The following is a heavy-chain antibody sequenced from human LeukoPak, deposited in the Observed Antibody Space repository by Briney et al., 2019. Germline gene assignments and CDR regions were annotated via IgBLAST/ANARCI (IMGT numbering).Heavy chain of an antibody. CDR1: GFTFSSYD. J-gene: IGHJ3*02. CDR2: IGTAGDT. Sequence: GGSLRLFCAASGFTFSSYDMHWVRQATGKGLEWVSAIGTAGDTYYPGSVKGRFTISRENAKNSLYLQMNSLRAGDTAVYYCAREGHSWNGGAFDIWGQGTMVTVSS. D-gene: IGHD1-1*01. CDR3: AREGHSWNGGAFDI. V-gene: IGHV3-13*01.